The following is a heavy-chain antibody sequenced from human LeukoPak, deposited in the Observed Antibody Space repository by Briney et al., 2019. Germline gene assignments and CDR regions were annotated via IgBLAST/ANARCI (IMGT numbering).Heavy chain of an antibody. CDR1: GYTFTGYY. CDR3: ARGVRYSSSWYNY. D-gene: IGHD6-13*01. V-gene: IGHV1-69*06. Sequence: GASVKVSCKASGYTFTGYYMHWVRQAPGQGLEWMGGIIPIFGTANYAQKFQGRVTITADKSTSTAYMELSSLRSEDTAVYYCARGVRYSSSWYNYWGQGTLVTVSS. CDR2: IIPIFGTA. J-gene: IGHJ4*02.